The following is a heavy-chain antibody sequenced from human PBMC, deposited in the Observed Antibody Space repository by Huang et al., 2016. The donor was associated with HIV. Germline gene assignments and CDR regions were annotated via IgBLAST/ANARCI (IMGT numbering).Heavy chain of an antibody. V-gene: IGHV4-34*01. D-gene: IGHD6-19*01. J-gene: IGHJ4*02. Sequence: QVRLEQWGAGLLKSSETLSLTCAVYGGSFSDHFWTWIRQSPGKGLEWMGEVNHEGSTNYNPSLKSRVTITADMSKNQFSLKLDSMTGADTGLYFCARPGYGSGWRFDSWGRGTLVTVTS. CDR1: GGSFSDHF. CDR2: VNHEGST. CDR3: ARPGYGSGWRFDS.